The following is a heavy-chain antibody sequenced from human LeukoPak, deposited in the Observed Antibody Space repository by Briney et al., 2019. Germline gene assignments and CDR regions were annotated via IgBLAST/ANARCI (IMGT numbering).Heavy chain of an antibody. Sequence: SETLSLTCIVSGGSISNSSYYWGWIRQPPGKGLEWIGSIYYSGSAYYNPSLKRRVTISVDTSKNQFSLKLTSVTAADTAVYYCARHWVVTPNYWGQGTLVTVSS. CDR3: ARHWVVTPNY. D-gene: IGHD4-23*01. CDR1: GGSISNSSYY. CDR2: IYYSGSA. J-gene: IGHJ4*02. V-gene: IGHV4-39*01.